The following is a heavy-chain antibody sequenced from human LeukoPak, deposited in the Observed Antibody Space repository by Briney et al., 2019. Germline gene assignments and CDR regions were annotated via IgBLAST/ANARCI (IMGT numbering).Heavy chain of an antibody. V-gene: IGHV3-66*04. CDR2: IYGGGNT. J-gene: IGHJ4*02. CDR3: AKRISSGWSYYFDY. CDR1: GFSVSTNY. D-gene: IGHD6-19*01. Sequence: GGSLRLSCAASGFSVSTNYMSWVRQAPGKGLEWVSIIYGGGNTYYADSVKGRFTISRDNSKNTLYLQMNRLRAEDTAVYYCAKRISSGWSYYFDYWGQGTLVTVSS.